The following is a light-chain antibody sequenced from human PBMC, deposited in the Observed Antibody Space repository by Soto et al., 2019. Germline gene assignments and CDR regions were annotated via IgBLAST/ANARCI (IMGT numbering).Light chain of an antibody. Sequence: EIVLTQSPGTLSLSPGERATLSCRASQSVSNNYLAWYQQKPGQAPRLLIYGASNRATGIPDRFSGSGSGTDFTLTISRLEPEDFAVYSCQQYSSSPITFGQGTRLEIK. CDR2: GAS. J-gene: IGKJ5*01. CDR1: QSVSNNY. V-gene: IGKV3-20*01. CDR3: QQYSSSPIT.